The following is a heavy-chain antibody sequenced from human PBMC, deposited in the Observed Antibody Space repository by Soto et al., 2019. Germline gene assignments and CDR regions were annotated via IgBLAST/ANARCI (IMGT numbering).Heavy chain of an antibody. CDR2: INHSGST. CDR1: GGSFSGYY. Sequence: SETLSLTCALYGGSFSGYYWSWIRQPPGKGLEWIGEINHSGSTNYNPSLKSRVTISVDTSKNQFSLKLSSVTAADTAVYYCARGIQTYYDFWSGYPPRYYFDYWGQGTLVTVS. D-gene: IGHD3-3*01. CDR3: ARGIQTYYDFWSGYPPRYYFDY. J-gene: IGHJ4*02. V-gene: IGHV4-34*01.